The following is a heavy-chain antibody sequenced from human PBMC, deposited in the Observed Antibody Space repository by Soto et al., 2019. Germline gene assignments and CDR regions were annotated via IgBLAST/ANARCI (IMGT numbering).Heavy chain of an antibody. CDR1: GYTFTSYD. J-gene: IGHJ4*02. V-gene: IGHV1-8*01. CDR2: MNPNSGNT. Sequence: ASVKVSCKASGYTFTSYDINWVRQATGQGLEWMGWMNPNSGNTGYAQKFQGRVTMTRNASISTAYMELSSLRSEDTAVYYCARGRIRNDYVWGSYRYTSPDYWGQGTLVTVSS. CDR3: ARGRIRNDYVWGSYRYTSPDY. D-gene: IGHD3-16*02.